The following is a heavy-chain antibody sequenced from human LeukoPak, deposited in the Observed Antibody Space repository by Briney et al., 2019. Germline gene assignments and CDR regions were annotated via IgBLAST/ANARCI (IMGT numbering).Heavy chain of an antibody. V-gene: IGHV1-2*02. J-gene: IGHJ4*02. Sequence: GASVKVSCKASGYTFTDYYMHWVRQAPGQGLEWMGWINPNSGGTNSAQKFQGRVTMTRDTSITTAYMELTRLTSADTAVYYCARVSETELWFDYWGQGTLVTVSS. D-gene: IGHD1-7*01. CDR3: ARVSETELWFDY. CDR2: INPNSGGT. CDR1: GYTFTDYY.